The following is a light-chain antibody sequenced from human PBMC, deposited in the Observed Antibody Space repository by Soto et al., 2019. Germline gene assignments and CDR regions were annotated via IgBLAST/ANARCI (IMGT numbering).Light chain of an antibody. Sequence: QSVLTQPASVSGSPGQSITISCTETSSDFGTYNLVSWYQQNPGKAPKLMIYEVTKRPSGVSNRFSGSQSGNTASLTLSGLQAEDEADYYCCSYVPPDTWVFVGGTKLTVL. CDR1: SSDFGTYNL. CDR2: EVT. V-gene: IGLV2-23*02. CDR3: CSYVPPDTWV. J-gene: IGLJ3*02.